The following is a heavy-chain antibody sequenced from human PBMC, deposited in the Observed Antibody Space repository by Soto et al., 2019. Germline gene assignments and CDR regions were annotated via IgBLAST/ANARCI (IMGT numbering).Heavy chain of an antibody. CDR1: GFTFREAW. Sequence: EVQLVESGGGLVKPGGSLRVSCAASGFTFREAWMNWFRQAPGKGLEWVGRIKSRTDGGTIEYATPVKGRFIISRDDSKNTLYLQMDSLKTEDTAVYYCWGSAYWGQGTLVTVSS. CDR2: IKSRTDGGTI. D-gene: IGHD3-16*01. V-gene: IGHV3-15*07. CDR3: WGSAY. J-gene: IGHJ4*02.